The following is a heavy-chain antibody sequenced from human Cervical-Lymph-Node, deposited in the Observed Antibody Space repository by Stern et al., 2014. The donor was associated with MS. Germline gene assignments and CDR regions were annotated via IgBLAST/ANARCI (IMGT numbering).Heavy chain of an antibody. D-gene: IGHD1-7*01. V-gene: IGHV1-2*02. CDR3: ARLQNKLELPLH. Sequence: QVQLGQSGAEVKKPGASVKVSCKASGYTFIDYYMHWVRQAPGQGLEWMGWVNPNSGGTIYAQKFQGRVTMTRDTSISTAYMELSRLTSDDTAVYYCARLQNKLELPLHWGQGTLVTVSS. CDR2: VNPNSGGT. CDR1: GYTFIDYY. J-gene: IGHJ4*02.